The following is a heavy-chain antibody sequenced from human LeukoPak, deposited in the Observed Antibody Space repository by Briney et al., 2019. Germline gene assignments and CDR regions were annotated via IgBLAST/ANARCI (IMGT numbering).Heavy chain of an antibody. Sequence: SETLSLTCTVSGYSISSGYYWGWIRQPPGKGLEWIGSIYYSGSTYYNPSLKSRVTISVDTSKNQFSLKLSSVTAADTAVYYCARSGYCSGGSCYAYYYYYMDVWGKGTTVTVSS. CDR3: ARSGYCSGGSCYAYYYYYMDV. CDR1: GYSISSGYY. CDR2: IYYSGST. J-gene: IGHJ6*03. D-gene: IGHD2-15*01. V-gene: IGHV4-38-2*02.